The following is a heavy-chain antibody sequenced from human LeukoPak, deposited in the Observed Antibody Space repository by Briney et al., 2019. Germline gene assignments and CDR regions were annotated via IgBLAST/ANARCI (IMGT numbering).Heavy chain of an antibody. D-gene: IGHD6-19*01. V-gene: IGHV3-7*01. Sequence: GGSLRLSCAASGFTFSSYWMSWVRQAAGKGLEWVANTKQDESEKYYVDSVKGRYTISRDNAKNSLYLQMNSLRAEDTAVYYCVRGGTSGWDWYFDLWGRGTLVTVSS. CDR3: VRGGTSGWDWYFDL. J-gene: IGHJ2*01. CDR2: TKQDESEK. CDR1: GFTFSSYW.